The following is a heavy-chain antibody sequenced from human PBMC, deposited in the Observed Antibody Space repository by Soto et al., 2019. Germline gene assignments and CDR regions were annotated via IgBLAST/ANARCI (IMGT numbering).Heavy chain of an antibody. V-gene: IGHV1-18*01. D-gene: IGHD3-16*01. Sequence: ASVKVSCKASGYTFTSYVISWVRQAPGQGLEWMGWISAYNGNTNYAQKLQGRVTMTTDTSTSTAYMELRSLRSDDTAVYYCAGRLGDDLDSLAFDIWGQGTMVTVSS. CDR3: AGRLGDDLDSLAFDI. CDR1: GYTFTSYV. J-gene: IGHJ3*02. CDR2: ISAYNGNT.